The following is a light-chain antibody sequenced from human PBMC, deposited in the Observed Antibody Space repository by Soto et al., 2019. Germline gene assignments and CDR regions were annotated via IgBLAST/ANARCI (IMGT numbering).Light chain of an antibody. CDR1: QSISNW. J-gene: IGKJ4*01. V-gene: IGKV1-5*01. CDR3: QQLNNYPST. Sequence: DIQMTQSPSTLSTSVGDRVTITCRASQSISNWLAWYQQKSGKVPKLLIYDASSLESGVPSRFSGSGSGTEFTLTISSLQPEDFATYYCQQLNNYPSTFGGGTRVEIK. CDR2: DAS.